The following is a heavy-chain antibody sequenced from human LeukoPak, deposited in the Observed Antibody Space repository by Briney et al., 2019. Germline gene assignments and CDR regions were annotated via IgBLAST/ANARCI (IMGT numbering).Heavy chain of an antibody. CDR2: INPKSGAT. CDR3: ARSVTYNWFDP. Sequence: ASVKVSCKTSGYVFINYYIHWVRLAPGQGLQWMGWINPKSGATDYAQSFQGRVALTTDTSISTAFMELSNLRPDDTAIYFCARSVTYNWFDPWGQGTRVTVSS. V-gene: IGHV1-2*02. J-gene: IGHJ5*02. CDR1: GYVFINYY. D-gene: IGHD2-21*02.